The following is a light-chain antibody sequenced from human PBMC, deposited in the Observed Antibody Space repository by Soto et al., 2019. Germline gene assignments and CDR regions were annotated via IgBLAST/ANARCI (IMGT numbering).Light chain of an antibody. Sequence: DIQMTQSPSSLSASVGDRVTITCRASQSISSYLNWYQQKPGKAHKLLIYAASSLQSGVPSRFSGIRAGTDFTLTISSLQPEDFATYYWQQSYSTPRLFFGGGTKVEIK. J-gene: IGKJ4*01. CDR2: AAS. CDR3: QQSYSTPRLF. V-gene: IGKV1-39*01. CDR1: QSISSY.